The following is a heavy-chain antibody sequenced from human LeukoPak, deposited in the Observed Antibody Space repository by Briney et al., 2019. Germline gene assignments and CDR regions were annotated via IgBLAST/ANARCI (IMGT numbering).Heavy chain of an antibody. CDR2: IYYSGST. Sequence: SETLSLTCTVSGGSISSSSYYWGWIRQPPGKGLEWIGYIYYSGSTNYNPSLKSRVTISVDTSKNQFSLKLSSVTAADTAVYYCARQTAALDYWGQGTLVTVSS. CDR3: ARQTAALDY. J-gene: IGHJ4*02. CDR1: GGSISSSSYY. D-gene: IGHD2-2*01. V-gene: IGHV4-61*05.